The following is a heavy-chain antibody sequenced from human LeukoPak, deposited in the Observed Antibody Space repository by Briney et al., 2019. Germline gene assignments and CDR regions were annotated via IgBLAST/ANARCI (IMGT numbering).Heavy chain of an antibody. CDR3: ARAEDDFWSGYPFDY. J-gene: IGHJ4*02. Sequence: GGSLRLSCAASGFTFSSYAMHWVRQAPGKGLEYVSAISSNGGSTYYANSVKGRFTISRDNSKNMLYLQMGSLRAEDMAVYYCARAEDDFWSGYPFDYWGQGTLVTVSS. CDR2: ISSNGGST. D-gene: IGHD3-3*01. CDR1: GFTFSSYA. V-gene: IGHV3-64*01.